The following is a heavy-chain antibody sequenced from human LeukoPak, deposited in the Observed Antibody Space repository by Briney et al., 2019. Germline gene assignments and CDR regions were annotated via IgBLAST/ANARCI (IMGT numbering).Heavy chain of an antibody. CDR3: ARDAALQRAFDY. J-gene: IGHJ4*02. Sequence: SETLSLTCTVSGGSISRHYWSWIRQPPGKGLEWIGYVYYTGNTNYNPSLKSRVTISVDTSKNQFSLRLRSVTAADTAVYYCARDAALQRAFDYWGRGTLVTVSS. V-gene: IGHV4-59*11. CDR1: GGSISRHY. CDR2: VYYTGNT. D-gene: IGHD6-25*01.